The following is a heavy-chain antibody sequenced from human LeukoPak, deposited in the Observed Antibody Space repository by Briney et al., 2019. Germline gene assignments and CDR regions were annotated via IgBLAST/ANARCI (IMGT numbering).Heavy chain of an antibody. D-gene: IGHD5-24*01. CDR3: AREDDYGYSGFDF. CDR2: IYYSGST. CDR1: GDSISSYY. Sequence: SETLSLTCTVSGDSISSYYWSWIRQPPGKGLEWIGYIYYSGSTNYNPSLKSRVTISVDTSKNQFSLKLSSVTAADTAVYYCAREDDYGYSGFDFWGQGTLVTVSS. V-gene: IGHV4-59*01. J-gene: IGHJ4*02.